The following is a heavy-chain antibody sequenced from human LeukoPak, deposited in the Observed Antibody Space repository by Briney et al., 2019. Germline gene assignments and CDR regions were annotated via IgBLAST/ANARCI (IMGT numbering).Heavy chain of an antibody. D-gene: IGHD6-6*01. CDR3: ARRHSSSSKALGY. Sequence: SETLSLTCTVSGGSISSSSYYWGWIRQPPGKGLEWIGSIYYSGSTYYNPSLKSRVTISVDTSKNQFSLKLSSVTAADTAVYYCARRHSSSSKALGYWGQGTLVTVSS. CDR2: IYYSGST. V-gene: IGHV4-39*01. CDR1: GGSISSSSYY. J-gene: IGHJ4*02.